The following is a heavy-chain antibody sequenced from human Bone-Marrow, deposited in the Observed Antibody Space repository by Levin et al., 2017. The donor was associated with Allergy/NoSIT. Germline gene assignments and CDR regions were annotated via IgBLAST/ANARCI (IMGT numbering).Heavy chain of an antibody. CDR2: IYFTEKT. J-gene: IGHJ6*03. V-gene: IGHV4-39*01. CDR1: GVSMSSSSDY. D-gene: IGHD5-24*01. Sequence: SETLSLTCTVSGVSMSSSSDYWGWIRQPPGEGLEWIGSIYFTEKTFYHPSLQSRVTISLDTSKNQVSLILISVTAADTATYYCVSQPLLGPESCTDDGCCFDYYYYYMDVWGKGTTVTVSS. CDR3: VSQPLLGPESCTDDGCCFDYYYYYMDV.